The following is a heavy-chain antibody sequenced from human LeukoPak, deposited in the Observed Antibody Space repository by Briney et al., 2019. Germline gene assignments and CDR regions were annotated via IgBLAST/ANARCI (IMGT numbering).Heavy chain of an antibody. J-gene: IGHJ4*02. CDR2: INHSGST. V-gene: IGHV4-34*01. CDR3: ARGPPYYYDSSALYYFDY. CDR1: GGSFSGYY. D-gene: IGHD3-22*01. Sequence: SETLSLTCAVYGGSFSGYYWSWIRQPPGKGLEWIGEINHSGSTNYNPSLKSRVTISVDTSKNQFSLKLSSVTAADTAVYYRARGPPYYYDSSALYYFDYWGQGTLVTVSS.